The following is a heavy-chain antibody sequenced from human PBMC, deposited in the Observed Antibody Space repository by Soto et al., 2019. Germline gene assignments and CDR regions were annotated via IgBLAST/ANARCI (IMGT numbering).Heavy chain of an antibody. CDR1: GGSFSGYY. J-gene: IGHJ5*02. CDR3: ARAGRRYYDSSGYYH. CDR2: INHSGST. Sequence: QVQLQQRGAGLLKPSETLSLTCAVYGGSFSGYYWSWIRQPPGKGLEWIGEINHSGSTNYNPSLKSRVTISVDTSKNQFSLKLSSVTAADTAVYYCARAGRRYYDSSGYYHWGQGTLVTVSS. V-gene: IGHV4-34*01. D-gene: IGHD3-22*01.